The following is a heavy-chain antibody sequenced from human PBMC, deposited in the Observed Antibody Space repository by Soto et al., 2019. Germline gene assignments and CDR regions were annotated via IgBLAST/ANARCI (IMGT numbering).Heavy chain of an antibody. J-gene: IGHJ4*02. Sequence: GGSLRLSCAASGFTFSSYAMSWVRQAPGKGLEWVSAISGSGGSTYYADSVKGRFTISRDNSKNTLYLQMNSLRAEDTAVYYCAKGIDIRDGYNYAYFDYWGQGTLVTVSS. CDR2: ISGSGGST. CDR3: AKGIDIRDGYNYAYFDY. CDR1: GFTFSSYA. D-gene: IGHD5-12*01. V-gene: IGHV3-23*01.